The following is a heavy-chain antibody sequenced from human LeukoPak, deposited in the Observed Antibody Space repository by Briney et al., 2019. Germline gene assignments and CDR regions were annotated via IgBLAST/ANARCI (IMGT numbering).Heavy chain of an antibody. D-gene: IGHD2-21*02. CDR2: IYYSGST. J-gene: IGHJ4*02. CDR3: AREMGDEIDY. V-gene: IGHV4-59*01. CDR1: GGSISSYY. Sequence: SETLSLTCTVSGGSISSYYWSWIRQPPGKGLEWIGYIYYSGSTNYNPSLKSRVTISVDTSKNQFSPKLSSVTAADTAVYYCAREMGDEIDYWGQGTLVTVSS.